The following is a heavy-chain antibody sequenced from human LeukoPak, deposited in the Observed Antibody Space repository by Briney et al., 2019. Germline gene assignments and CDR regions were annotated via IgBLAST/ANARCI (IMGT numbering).Heavy chain of an antibody. CDR2: ISSSSSYI. V-gene: IGHV3-21*01. CDR3: ARDSGYEAIISEDAFDI. Sequence: GGSLRLSCAASGFTFSSYSMNWVRQAPGKGLEWVSSISSSSSYIYYADSVKGRFTISRDNAKNSLYLQMKSLRAEDTAVYYCARDSGYEAIISEDAFDIWGQGTMVTVSS. J-gene: IGHJ3*02. D-gene: IGHD5-12*01. CDR1: GFTFSSYS.